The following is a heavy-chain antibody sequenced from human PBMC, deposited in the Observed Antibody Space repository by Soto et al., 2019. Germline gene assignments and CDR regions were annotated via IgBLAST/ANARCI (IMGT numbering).Heavy chain of an antibody. CDR1: GYTFTSYG. D-gene: IGHD6-25*01. V-gene: IGHV1-18*01. CDR3: ARSGYGGNSLHYYGMDV. Sequence: QVQLVQSGAEVKKPGASVKVSCKASGYTFTSYGISWVRQAPGQGLEWMGWISAYNGNTNYAQKLQGRVTMTTDTTTSTAYMELRSLRSDDTAVYYCARSGYGGNSLHYYGMDVWGQGTTVTVSS. CDR2: ISAYNGNT. J-gene: IGHJ6*02.